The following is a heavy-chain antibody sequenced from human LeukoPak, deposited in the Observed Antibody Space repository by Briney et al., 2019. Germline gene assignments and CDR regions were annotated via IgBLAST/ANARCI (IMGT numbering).Heavy chain of an antibody. CDR3: AREWELLSPGAFDI. J-gene: IGHJ3*02. D-gene: IGHD1-26*01. CDR1: GFTVSSNY. CDR2: IYSGGST. V-gene: IGHV3-53*01. Sequence: PGGSLRLSCAASGFTVSSNYMSWVRQAPGKGLEWVSVIYSGGSTYYADSVKGRFTISRDNSKNTLYLQMNSLRAEDTAVYYCAREWELLSPGAFDIWGQGTMVTVSS.